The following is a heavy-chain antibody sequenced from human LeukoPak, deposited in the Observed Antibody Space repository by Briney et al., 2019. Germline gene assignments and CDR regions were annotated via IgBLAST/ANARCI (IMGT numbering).Heavy chain of an antibody. V-gene: IGHV3-23*01. Sequence: GGSLRLSCAASGFTFSYYAMSWVRQAPGKGLEWVSSISSSGDVTFYTDPAKGRFTISRDNSKNTLYLQMNSLRAEDTAVYYCAEGRITIFGVVRTLRYWGQGTLVTVSP. J-gene: IGHJ4*02. CDR1: GFTFSYYA. D-gene: IGHD3-3*01. CDR2: ISSSGDVT. CDR3: AEGRITIFGVVRTLRY.